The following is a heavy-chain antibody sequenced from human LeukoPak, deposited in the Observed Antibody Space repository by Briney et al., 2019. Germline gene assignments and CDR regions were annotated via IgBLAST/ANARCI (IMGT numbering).Heavy chain of an antibody. J-gene: IGHJ4*02. V-gene: IGHV1-24*01. CDR2: FDPEDGET. Sequence: SVKVSCKVSGYTLTELSMHWVRQAPGKGLEWMGGFDPEDGETIYAQKFQGRVTMTEDTSTDTAYMELSSLRSEDTAVYYCATDTRFDSGMDYWGQGTLVTVSS. CDR3: ATDTRFDSGMDY. CDR1: GYTLTELS. D-gene: IGHD1-26*01.